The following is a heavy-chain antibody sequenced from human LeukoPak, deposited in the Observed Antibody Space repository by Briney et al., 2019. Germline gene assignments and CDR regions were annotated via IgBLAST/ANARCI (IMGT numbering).Heavy chain of an antibody. V-gene: IGHV4-59*01. CDR2: IYYSGST. CDR3: ARGGSSGWWYYFDY. CDR1: GVSISSYY. Sequence: SETLSLTCTVSGVSISSYYWSWIRQPPGKGLEWIGYIYYSGSTNYNPSLKSRVTISVDTSKNQFSLKLSSVTAADTAVYYCARGGSSGWWYYFDYWGQGTLVTVSS. J-gene: IGHJ4*02. D-gene: IGHD6-19*01.